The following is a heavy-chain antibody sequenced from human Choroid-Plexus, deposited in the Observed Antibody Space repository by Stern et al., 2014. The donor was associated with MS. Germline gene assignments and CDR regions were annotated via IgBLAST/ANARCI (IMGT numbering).Heavy chain of an antibody. CDR1: GVTLRDHY. D-gene: IGHD6-19*01. J-gene: IGHJ4*02. Sequence: EVQLLESGGGLVQPGGSLRLSCVASGVTLRDHYMDWVRQAPGKGLEWVGRIRNKANSYTTQYAASVKGRFVISRDDSKNSLYLQMNSLKSEDTAVYYCVRVSGSSGSDFWGQGTLVSVSS. V-gene: IGHV3-72*01. CDR3: VRVSGSSGSDF. CDR2: IRNKANSYTT.